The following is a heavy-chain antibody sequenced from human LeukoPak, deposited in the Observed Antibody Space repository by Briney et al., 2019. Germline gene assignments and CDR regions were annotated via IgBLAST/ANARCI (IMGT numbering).Heavy chain of an antibody. CDR1: GGSLTDGDYY. CDR3: VRILGRYQEGMDV. CDR2: TT. J-gene: IGHJ6*02. V-gene: IGHV4-30-4*07. Sequence: SQTLSLTCTVSGGSLTDGDYYWGWVRQPPGTGLQWIATTYEGASLKSRVTISLDTSKNQFFLRLTSVTAADTAVYYCVRILGRYQEGMDVWGPGITVTVSS. D-gene: IGHD1-26*01.